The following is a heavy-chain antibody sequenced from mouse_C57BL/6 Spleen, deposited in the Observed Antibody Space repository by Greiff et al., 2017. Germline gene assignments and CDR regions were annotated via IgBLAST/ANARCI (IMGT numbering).Heavy chain of an antibody. CDR3: ARLGSSCSWFAY. V-gene: IGHV1-69*01. CDR1: GYTFTSYW. J-gene: IGHJ3*01. D-gene: IGHD1-3*01. CDR2: IDPSDSYT. Sequence: VQLQQPGAELVMPGASVKLSCKASGYTFTSYWMHWVKQRPGQGLEWIGEIDPSDSYTNYNQKFKGKSTLTVDKSSSTAYMQLSSLTSEDSAFYYCARLGSSCSWFAYWGQGTLVTVSA.